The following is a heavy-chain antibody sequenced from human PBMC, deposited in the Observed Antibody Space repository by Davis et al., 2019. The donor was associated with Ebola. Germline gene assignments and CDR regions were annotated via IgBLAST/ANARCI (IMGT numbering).Heavy chain of an antibody. J-gene: IGHJ4*02. D-gene: IGHD4-11*01. Sequence: ASVKVSCKASRFSFPPSNLHWMRQAPGQGLEWLGRVILKSGATNYAQKFQGRVTMTRDTSISTVYMELSSLRYDDTADYYCARGHNYAHEYWGQGTLVTVS. CDR1: RFSFPPSN. CDR3: ARGHNYAHEY. CDR2: VILKSGAT. V-gene: IGHV1-2*06.